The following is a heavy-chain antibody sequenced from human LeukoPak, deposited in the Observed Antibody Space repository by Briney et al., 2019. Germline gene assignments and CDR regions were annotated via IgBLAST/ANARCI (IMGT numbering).Heavy chain of an antibody. CDR1: GGSISSGGYY. CDR2: IYYSGST. CDR3: AREGDCSSTSCYHFDY. V-gene: IGHV4-31*03. Sequence: SETLSLTCTVSGGSISSGGYYWSWIRQHPGKGLEWIGYIYYSGSTYYNPSLKSRVTISVDTSKNQFSLKLSSVTAADTAVYYCAREGDCSSTSCYHFDYWGQGTLVTVSS. D-gene: IGHD2-2*01. J-gene: IGHJ4*02.